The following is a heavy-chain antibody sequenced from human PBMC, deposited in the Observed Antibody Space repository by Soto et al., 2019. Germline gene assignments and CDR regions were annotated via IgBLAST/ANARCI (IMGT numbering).Heavy chain of an antibody. J-gene: IGHJ6*02. D-gene: IGHD2-2*01. CDR2: IIPISETT. V-gene: IGHV1-69*01. CDR3: ARSHGSSTSLEIYYYYYYGMDV. CDR1: GGTFSSYA. Sequence: QVQLVQSGAEVKKPWSSVKVSCKASGGTFSSYAISWVRQAPGQGLEWMGGIIPISETTNYAQKFQGRVTITADESKSTAYMELSSLRSEDTAVYYCARSHGSSTSLEIYYYYYYGMDVWGQGTTVTVSS.